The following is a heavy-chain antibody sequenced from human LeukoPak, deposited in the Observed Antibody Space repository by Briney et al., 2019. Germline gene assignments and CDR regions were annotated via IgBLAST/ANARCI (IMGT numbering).Heavy chain of an antibody. J-gene: IGHJ6*03. V-gene: IGHV3-48*01. Sequence: GGSLRLSCAASGFTFSSYSMNWVRQAPGKGLEWVSYISSSSSTIYYADSVKGRFTISRDNAKNSLYPQMNSLRAEDTAVYYCASLILWFGELGYMDVWGKGTTVTVSS. CDR2: ISSSSSTI. CDR3: ASLILWFGELGYMDV. CDR1: GFTFSSYS. D-gene: IGHD3-10*01.